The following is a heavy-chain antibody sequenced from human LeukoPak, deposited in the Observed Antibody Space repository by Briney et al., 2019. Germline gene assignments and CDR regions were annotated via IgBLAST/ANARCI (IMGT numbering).Heavy chain of an antibody. CDR2: ITSSSTFI. D-gene: IGHD3-10*01. CDR1: GFTFSTYN. Sequence: GGSLRLSCAASGFTFSTYNMNWVRQAPGKGLEWVSSITSSSTFIYYADSVKGRFTLSTDNAKNSLYLQMSSLRAEDTAVYYCARGAYGSGSYGDNWFDPWGQGTLVTVSS. J-gene: IGHJ5*02. CDR3: ARGAYGSGSYGDNWFDP. V-gene: IGHV3-21*06.